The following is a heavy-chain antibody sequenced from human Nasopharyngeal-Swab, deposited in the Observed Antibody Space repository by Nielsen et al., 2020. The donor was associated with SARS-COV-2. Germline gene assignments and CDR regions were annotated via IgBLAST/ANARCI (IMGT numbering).Heavy chain of an antibody. J-gene: IGHJ5*02. D-gene: IGHD6-13*01. V-gene: IGHV4-61*01. CDR2: IYYSGST. CDR1: GGSVSSGSYY. CDR3: AREDSSSWSNWFDP. Sequence: SETLSLTCTVSGGSVSSGSYYWSWIRQPPGKGLEWIGYIYYSGSTNYSPSLKSRVTISVDTSKNQSSLKLSSVTAADTAVYYCAREDSSSWSNWFDPWGRGTLVNVSA.